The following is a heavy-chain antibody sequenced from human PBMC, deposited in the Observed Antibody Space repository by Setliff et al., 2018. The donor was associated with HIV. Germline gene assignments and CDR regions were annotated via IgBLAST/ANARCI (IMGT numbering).Heavy chain of an antibody. J-gene: IGHJ2*01. Sequence: SETLSLTCTVSGGSMNSSSYYWGWIRQPPGKGLEWLGSIYYSGKTYDNPSLKSRVTISVDTSKNQFSLKLSSVTAADTAVYYCARHDGTYCGGDCYLLGYFDLWGRGTLVTVSS. CDR1: GGSMNSSSYY. CDR3: ARHDGTYCGGDCYLLGYFDL. V-gene: IGHV4-39*01. CDR2: IYYSGKT. D-gene: IGHD2-21*02.